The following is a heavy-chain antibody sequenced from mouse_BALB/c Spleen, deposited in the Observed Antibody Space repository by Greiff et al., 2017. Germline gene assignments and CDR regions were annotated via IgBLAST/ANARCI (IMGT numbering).Heavy chain of an antibody. CDR3: NNGNYGYFDY. Sequence: EVQLQQSGAELVRSGASVKLSCTASGFTIKDYYMHWVKQRPEQGLEWIGWIDPENGDTEYAPKFQGKATMTADTSSNTAYLQLSSLTSEDTAVYYSNNGNYGYFDYWGQGATLTVSS. V-gene: IGHV14-4*02. J-gene: IGHJ2*01. CDR2: IDPENGDT. D-gene: IGHD2-1*01. CDR1: GFTIKDYY.